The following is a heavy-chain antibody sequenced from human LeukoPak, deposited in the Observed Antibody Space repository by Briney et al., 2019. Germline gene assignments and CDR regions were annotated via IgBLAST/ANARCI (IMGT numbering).Heavy chain of an antibody. CDR2: IYYSGST. Sequence: SQTLSLTCTVSGGSISSGGYYWSWIRQHPGKGLEWIGYIYYSGSTYYNPSLKSRVTISVATSKTQFSLKLSSVTAADTAVYYCARLGGPHYYYYGMDVWGQGTTVTVSS. J-gene: IGHJ6*02. V-gene: IGHV4-31*03. CDR3: ARLGGPHYYYYGMDV. CDR1: GGSISSGGYY.